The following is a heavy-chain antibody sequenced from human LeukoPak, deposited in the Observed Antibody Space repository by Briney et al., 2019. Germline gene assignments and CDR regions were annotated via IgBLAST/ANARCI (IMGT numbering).Heavy chain of an antibody. CDR1: GYTFTNYA. CDR2: INAGNGNT. Sequence: ASVKVSCKASGYTFTNYAMHWVRQAPGQRLEWMGWINAGNGNTKYSQKFQGRVTITRDTSASTAYMELSSLRSEDTAVYYCARSLDSSGYPFDYWGQGTLVTVSS. J-gene: IGHJ4*02. CDR3: ARSLDSSGYPFDY. V-gene: IGHV1-3*01. D-gene: IGHD3-22*01.